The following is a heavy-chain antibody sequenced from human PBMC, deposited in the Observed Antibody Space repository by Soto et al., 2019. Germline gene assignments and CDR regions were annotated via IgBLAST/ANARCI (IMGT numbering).Heavy chain of an antibody. J-gene: IGHJ5*02. CDR1: GYTFTSYD. V-gene: IGHV1-8*01. Sequence: QVQLVQSGAEVKKPGASVKVSCKASGYTFTSYDINWVRQATGQGLEYLGWMNPNSGNTGYVQKFQGRVTMTRATSISTAYMELSSLRSEDTAVYYCARCIKYGDYSRWFGPCGQVPLVTVSS. CDR3: ARCIKYGDYSRWFGP. D-gene: IGHD4-17*01. CDR2: MNPNSGNT.